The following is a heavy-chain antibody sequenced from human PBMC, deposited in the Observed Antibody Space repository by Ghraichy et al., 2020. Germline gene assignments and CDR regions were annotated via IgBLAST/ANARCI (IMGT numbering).Heavy chain of an antibody. CDR1: GGSISSGGYY. CDR3: ARGDSGYDYLDY. Sequence: SETLSLTCTVSGGSISSGGYYWSWIRQHPGKGLEWIGYIYYSGSTYYNPSLKSPVTISVDTSKNQFSLKLSSVTAADTAVYYCARGDSGYDYLDYWGQGTLVTVSS. J-gene: IGHJ4*02. CDR2: IYYSGST. V-gene: IGHV4-31*01. D-gene: IGHD5-12*01.